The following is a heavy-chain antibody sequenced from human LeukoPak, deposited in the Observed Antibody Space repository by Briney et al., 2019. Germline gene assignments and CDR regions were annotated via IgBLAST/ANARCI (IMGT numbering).Heavy chain of an antibody. Sequence: GGSLRLSCAASGFTFSTYNMNWVRQAPGKGLEWSSSTSSSSSYIYYADSVKGRFTISRDNAKNSLYLQMNSLRAEDTAVYYCATVKDPAYPGAFDIWGQGTRVTVSS. V-gene: IGHV3-21*01. CDR1: GFTFSTYN. CDR3: ATVKDPAYPGAFDI. CDR2: TSSSSSYI. J-gene: IGHJ3*02.